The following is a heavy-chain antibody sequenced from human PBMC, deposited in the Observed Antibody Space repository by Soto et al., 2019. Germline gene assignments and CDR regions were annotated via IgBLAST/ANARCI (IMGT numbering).Heavy chain of an antibody. J-gene: IGHJ4*02. D-gene: IGHD6-13*01. CDR3: AKDWYEDY. CDR2: INTAGTT. CDR1: GFTFTTYA. V-gene: IGHV3-23*01. Sequence: EVQLLESGGDFVQPGGSLSLSCAASGFTFTTYAMTWVRQAPGKGLEWVSAINTAGTTYYADSVKGRFTISRDNAKNTLYLQMNGLRAEDTAVYYCAKDWYEDYWGQGTLGTVSS.